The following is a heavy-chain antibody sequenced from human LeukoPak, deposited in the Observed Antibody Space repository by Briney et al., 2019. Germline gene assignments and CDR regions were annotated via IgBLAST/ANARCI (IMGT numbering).Heavy chain of an antibody. J-gene: IGHJ4*02. D-gene: IGHD6-13*01. CDR1: GYSINNAHY. CDR2: ISQSGIT. Sequence: SETLSLTCAVTGYSINNAHYWAWIRQPPGKGLEWIGNISQSGITSYNPSLKGRVIISVDTSKNQFSLNMRSVTAADTAVYFCATASVAHRIVAGDYFDYWGQGTLVTVSS. V-gene: IGHV4-38-2*01. CDR3: ATASVAHRIVAGDYFDY.